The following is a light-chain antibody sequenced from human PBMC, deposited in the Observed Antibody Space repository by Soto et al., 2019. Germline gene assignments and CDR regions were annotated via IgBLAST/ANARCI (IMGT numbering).Light chain of an antibody. J-gene: IGLJ1*01. CDR1: SSDVGGYNY. CDR3: SSYTSTTSRV. V-gene: IGLV2-14*01. Sequence: QSVVSQPASVSGSVGQAISITCTGTSSDVGGYNYVSWYQQHPGKGPKLMIYDVSNRPSGVSNRFSGSKSGNTASLTISGLQAEDEAGYYCSSYTSTTSRVFGAGTKVTVL. CDR2: DVS.